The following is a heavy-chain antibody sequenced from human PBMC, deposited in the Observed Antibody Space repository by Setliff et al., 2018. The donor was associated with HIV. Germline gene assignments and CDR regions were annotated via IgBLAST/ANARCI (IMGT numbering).Heavy chain of an antibody. D-gene: IGHD1-20*01. V-gene: IGHV3-21*01. Sequence: GGSLRLSCVTSGFSFSRYTMMWVRQAPGKGLEWVSSITSNLRYIYADSVKGRFTISRDNTRNSLYLQMNSLRAEDTALYYCAKEWARSARWYHYWGQGTLVTVSS. J-gene: IGHJ4*02. CDR1: GFSFSRYT. CDR2: ITSNLRYI. CDR3: AKEWARSARWYHY.